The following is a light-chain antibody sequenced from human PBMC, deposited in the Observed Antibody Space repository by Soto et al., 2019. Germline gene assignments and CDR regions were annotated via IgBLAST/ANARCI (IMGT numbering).Light chain of an antibody. V-gene: IGLV1-40*01. CDR2: DNS. CDR1: SSSAGSVYN. J-gene: IGLJ3*02. CDR3: QSYDSGLGGYVM. Sequence: QSVLTQPPSVSGAPGQWVTISCTGSSSSAGSVYNVHWYQQRPGTAPKLLIYDNSERPSGVPDRFSGSKSGISASLAITGLQAEDEADYYCQSYDSGLGGYVMFGGGTKLTVL.